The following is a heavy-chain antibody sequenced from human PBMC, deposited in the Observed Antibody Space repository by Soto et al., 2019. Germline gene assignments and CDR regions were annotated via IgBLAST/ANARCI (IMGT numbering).Heavy chain of an antibody. CDR1: GFTFSSYA. J-gene: IGHJ6*02. V-gene: IGHV3-30-3*01. CDR2: ISYDGSNK. CDR3: ARDPMTTVTHYYYGMDV. D-gene: IGHD4-17*01. Sequence: QVQLVESGGGVVQPGRSLRLSCAASGFTFSSYAMHWVRQAPGKGLEWVAVISYDGSNKYYADSVKGRFTISRDNSKNTLYLQMNSLRAEDTAVYYCARDPMTTVTHYYYGMDVWGQGTTVNVSS.